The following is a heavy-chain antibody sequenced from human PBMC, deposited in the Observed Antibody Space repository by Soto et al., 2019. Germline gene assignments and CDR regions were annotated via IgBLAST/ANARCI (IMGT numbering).Heavy chain of an antibody. CDR3: ASWDEYSSLFDY. Sequence: SQTQSLTCTVSGGSISSYYWSWIRQPPGKGLEWIGYIYYSGSTNYNPSLKSRVTISVDTSKNQFSLKLSSVTAADTAVYYCASWDEYSSLFDYWGQGTLVTVSS. D-gene: IGHD4-4*01. CDR2: IYYSGST. J-gene: IGHJ4*02. V-gene: IGHV4-59*08. CDR1: GGSISSYY.